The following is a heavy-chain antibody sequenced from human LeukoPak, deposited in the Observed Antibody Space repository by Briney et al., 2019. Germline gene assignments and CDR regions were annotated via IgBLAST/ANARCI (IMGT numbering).Heavy chain of an antibody. CDR1: GFTFSSYG. V-gene: IGHV3-30*18. D-gene: IGHD3-10*01. J-gene: IGHJ4*02. Sequence: PGRSLRLSCAVSGFTFSSYGMHWVRQAPGKGLEWVAVISYDGSNKYYADSVKGRFTISRDNSKNTLYLQMNSLRAEDTAVYYCAKAWGQYYYPIDYWGQGTLVTVSS. CDR3: AKAWGQYYYPIDY. CDR2: ISYDGSNK.